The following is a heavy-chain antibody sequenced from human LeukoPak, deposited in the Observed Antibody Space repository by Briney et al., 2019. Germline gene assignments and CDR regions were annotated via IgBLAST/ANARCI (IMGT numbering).Heavy chain of an antibody. Sequence: GGSLRLSCAASGFTFSSYSMNWVRQAPGKGLEWVSSISSSSSYIYYADSVKGRFTISRDNAKNSLYLQMNSLRAEDTAVYYCAREYCSGGSCYNDAFDIWGQGTMVTVSS. CDR2: ISSSSSYI. CDR1: GFTFSSYS. V-gene: IGHV3-21*01. J-gene: IGHJ3*02. CDR3: AREYCSGGSCYNDAFDI. D-gene: IGHD2-15*01.